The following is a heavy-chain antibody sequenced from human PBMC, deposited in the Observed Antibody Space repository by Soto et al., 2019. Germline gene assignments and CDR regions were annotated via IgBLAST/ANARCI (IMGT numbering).Heavy chain of an antibody. CDR3: ARDSDRTLNFEY. CDR1: VGSISSYY. V-gene: IGHV4-59*01. Sequence: SETLSLTCTVSVGSISSYYWSWIRQPPGKGLEWIGYIYYSGSTNYNPSLKSRVTISVDTSKNQFSLKLRPVTAADTAVYYCARDSDRTLNFEYWGQGAMVTVSS. J-gene: IGHJ4*02. CDR2: IYYSGST.